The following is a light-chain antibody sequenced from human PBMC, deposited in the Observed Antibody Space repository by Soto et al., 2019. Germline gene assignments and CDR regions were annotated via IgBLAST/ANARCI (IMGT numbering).Light chain of an antibody. CDR3: SSYTSSITVE. CDR1: SSDVGAYNF. CDR2: EVT. Sequence: QSVLTQPASVSGSPGQSITISCTGTSSDVGAYNFVSWYQHHPGRAPKLIIYEVTIRPSGVSNRFSGSKSGNTASLTISGLQAEDEADYYCSSYTSSITVEFGGGTKVTVL. V-gene: IGLV2-14*01. J-gene: IGLJ2*01.